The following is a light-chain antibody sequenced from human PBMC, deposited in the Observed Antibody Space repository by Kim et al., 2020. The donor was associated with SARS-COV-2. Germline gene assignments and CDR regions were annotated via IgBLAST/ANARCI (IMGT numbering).Light chain of an antibody. CDR2: AAS. V-gene: IGKV1-27*01. CDR1: HNINYF. Sequence: ASVGDRLTLTCRASHNINYFLAWYQQKPGKVPNLLIYAASTLQPGVPSRFSGSGSGTDFTLTISSLQPEDVATYYCQKYDSVPFTFGQGTKVDIK. J-gene: IGKJ1*01. CDR3: QKYDSVPFT.